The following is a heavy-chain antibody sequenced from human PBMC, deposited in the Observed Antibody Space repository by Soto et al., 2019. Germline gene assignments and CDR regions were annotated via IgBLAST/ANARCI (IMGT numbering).Heavy chain of an antibody. Sequence: EVQLVESGGGLVQPGGSLRLSCAASGFTVSSNYMSWVRQAPGKGLEWVSVIYSGGSTYYADSVKGRFTISRHNSKNTRLLLMHSLRAEDTAVYYCAGSGWNFDYWGQGTLVTVSS. J-gene: IGHJ4*02. CDR2: IYSGGST. CDR3: AGSGWNFDY. CDR1: GFTVSSNY. V-gene: IGHV3-53*04. D-gene: IGHD6-19*01.